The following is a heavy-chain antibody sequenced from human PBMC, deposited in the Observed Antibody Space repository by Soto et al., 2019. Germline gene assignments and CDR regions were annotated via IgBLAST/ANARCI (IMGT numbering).Heavy chain of an antibody. CDR3: GRGSFSSSYIDY. CDR2: ITYDGFTQ. D-gene: IGHD6-6*01. V-gene: IGHV3-30*03. J-gene: IGHJ4*02. CDR1: GFTFSNDA. Sequence: LRLSCAASGFTFSNDAMHWVRQAPGKGLEWVAVITYDGFTQNYADSVRGRFTVSRDNSKSTLSLQMNSLRPDDTAVYYCGRGSFSSSYIDYWGQGTLVTVSS.